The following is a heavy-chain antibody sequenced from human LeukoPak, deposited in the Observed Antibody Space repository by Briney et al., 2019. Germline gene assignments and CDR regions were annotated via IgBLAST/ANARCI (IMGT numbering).Heavy chain of an antibody. Sequence: SLRLSFAASGFTFTDHYMDWVRQAPGTGLGWVGRTKNKANSYTTAYAASVKGRFTISRDDSKNSLYLQMNSLKTEDTAVYYCAWEIVVVITTLWSGAFDIWGQGTMVTVSS. V-gene: IGHV3-72*01. J-gene: IGHJ3*02. CDR2: TKNKANSYTT. CDR3: AWEIVVVITTLWSGAFDI. D-gene: IGHD3-22*01. CDR1: GFTFTDHY.